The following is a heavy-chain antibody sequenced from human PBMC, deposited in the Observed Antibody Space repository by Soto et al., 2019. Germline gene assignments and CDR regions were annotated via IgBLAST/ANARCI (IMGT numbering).Heavy chain of an antibody. D-gene: IGHD4-17*01. CDR3: VRVYGEIDY. CDR1: GYTFTNYD. CDR2: MNPKSGNT. Sequence: QVQLVQSGAEVKKPGATVKVSCKASGYTFTNYDINWVRQATGQGLEWRGWMNPKSGNTGYAQQFQGRVIMTRSTSISTAYMELSSLRSEDTAVYYCVRVYGEIDYWGPGTLVTVSS. V-gene: IGHV1-8*02. J-gene: IGHJ4*02.